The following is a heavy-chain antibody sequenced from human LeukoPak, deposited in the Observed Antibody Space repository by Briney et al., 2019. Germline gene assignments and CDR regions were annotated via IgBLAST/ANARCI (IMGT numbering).Heavy chain of an antibody. CDR1: GGSISNYY. D-gene: IGHD1-1*01. CDR3: ARGGTYYYYGMDV. V-gene: IGHV4-59*01. CDR2: IYYSGST. J-gene: IGHJ6*04. Sequence: PSETLSLTCTVSGGSISNYYRSWIRQPPGKGLEWIGYIYYSGSTNYNPSLKSRVTISVDTSKNHFSLKLSSVTAADTAVYYCARGGTYYYYGMDVWGKGTTVTVSS.